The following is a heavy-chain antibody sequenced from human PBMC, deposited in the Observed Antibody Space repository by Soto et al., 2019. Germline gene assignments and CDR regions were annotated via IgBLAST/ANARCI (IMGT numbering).Heavy chain of an antibody. CDR2: IIPILGIA. CDR1: VGTFSSYT. CDR3: ARDRGGIGYCSSTSCYLAWDYMDV. V-gene: IGHV1-69*04. J-gene: IGHJ6*03. D-gene: IGHD2-2*01. Sequence: SVKVSCKASVGTFSSYTISWVRQAPGQGLGWMGRIIPILGIANYAQKFQGRVTITADKSTSTAYMELSSLRSEDTAVYYCARDRGGIGYCSSTSCYLAWDYMDVWGKGTTVTVSS.